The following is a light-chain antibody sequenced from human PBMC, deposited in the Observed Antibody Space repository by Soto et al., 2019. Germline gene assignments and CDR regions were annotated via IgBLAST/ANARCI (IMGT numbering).Light chain of an antibody. J-gene: IGKJ2*01. CDR2: AAS. CDR3: QQSYSTPHT. V-gene: IGKV1-39*01. Sequence: DIQMTQSPSSLSASVGDRVTIPCRASQSISSYLNWYQQKPGKAPKLLIYAASSLQSGVPSRFSGSGSGTDFTLTISSLQPEDFSTYYFQQSYSTPHTFGQGTKLEIK. CDR1: QSISSY.